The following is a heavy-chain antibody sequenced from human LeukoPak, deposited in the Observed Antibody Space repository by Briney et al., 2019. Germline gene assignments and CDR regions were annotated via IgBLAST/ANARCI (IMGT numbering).Heavy chain of an antibody. D-gene: IGHD5-24*01. V-gene: IGHV4-59*01. CDR3: ARVGRRDGYSLALYYFDY. CDR2: IYYSGST. Sequence: PSETLSLTCTVSGGSISSYYWSWIRQPPGKGLEWIGYIYYSGSTNYNPSLKSRVTISVDTSKNQFSLKLSSVTAADTAVYYCARVGRRDGYSLALYYFDYWGQGTLVTVSP. CDR1: GGSISSYY. J-gene: IGHJ4*02.